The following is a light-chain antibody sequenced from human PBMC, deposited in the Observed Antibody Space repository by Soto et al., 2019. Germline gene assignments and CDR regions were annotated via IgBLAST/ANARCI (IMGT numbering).Light chain of an antibody. J-gene: IGLJ1*01. V-gene: IGLV2-23*02. CDR1: SSDVGSYNL. CDR2: EVS. Sequence: QSVLTQPAPVSGSPGQSITISCTGTSSDVGSYNLVSWFQQHPGKAHKLIIYEVSKRPSGLSNRFSGSKSGNTASLTISGLQAEDEADYYCCSYAGGSTSNYVFGTGTKVTVL. CDR3: CSYAGGSTSNYV.